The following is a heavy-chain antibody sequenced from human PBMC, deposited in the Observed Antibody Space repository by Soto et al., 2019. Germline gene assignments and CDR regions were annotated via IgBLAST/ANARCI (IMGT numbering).Heavy chain of an antibody. CDR3: ARPYCGTNSCHNWFDP. CDR1: GYIFTDYY. Sequence: QVQLVQSGAEVKKPGASVKVSCKASGYIFTDYYINWVRQAPGQGLEWMGGINPNSGGTNYAQTFQGRVTMTTDTSISTVYMELSRLTSDDTAVYYCARPYCGTNSCHNWFDPWGQGTLVTVSS. CDR2: INPNSGGT. V-gene: IGHV1-2*02. D-gene: IGHD2-21*01. J-gene: IGHJ5*02.